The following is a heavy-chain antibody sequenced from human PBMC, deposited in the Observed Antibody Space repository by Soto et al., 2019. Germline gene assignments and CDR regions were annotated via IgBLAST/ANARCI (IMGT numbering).Heavy chain of an antibody. V-gene: IGHV3-23*01. CDR2: TSGSDGNT. CDR1: GFTFTALP. J-gene: IGHJ5*02. Sequence: EVQILDSGGDLVQPGGSLRLSCVASGFTFTALPWTWSGKVPGKGLEGFPVTSGSDGNTYYADSVKGRFTISRDNSKNTLYLDMNSLRVEDTAIYYCTKSLNIHWQNYFDPWGQGTLVTVSS. CDR3: TKSLNIHWQNYFDP. D-gene: IGHD1-7*01.